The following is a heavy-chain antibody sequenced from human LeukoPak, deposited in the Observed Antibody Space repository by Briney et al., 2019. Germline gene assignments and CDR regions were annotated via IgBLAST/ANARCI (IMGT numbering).Heavy chain of an antibody. Sequence: GASVKVSCKASGYTFTSYDINWVRQATGQGLEWMGWMNPNSGNTGYARKFQDRVTMTRNTSISTAYMELSSLRSEDTAVYYCARGRGPKGYDFWSGYWDYYGMDVWGQGTTVTVSS. CDR3: ARGRGPKGYDFWSGYWDYYGMDV. CDR1: GYTFTSYD. CDR2: MNPNSGNT. J-gene: IGHJ6*02. D-gene: IGHD3-3*01. V-gene: IGHV1-8*01.